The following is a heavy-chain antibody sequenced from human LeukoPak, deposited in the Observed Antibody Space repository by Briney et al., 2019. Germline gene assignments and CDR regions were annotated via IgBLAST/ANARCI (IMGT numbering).Heavy chain of an antibody. CDR3: VQRGSGSYRPIDY. CDR2: IKQDGSEK. V-gene: IGHV3-7*01. Sequence: GGSLRLSCAASGFTFSSYWMSWVRQALGKGLEWVANIKQDGSEKYYVDSVKGRFTISRDNAKNSLYLQMNSLRAEDTAVYYCVQRGSGSYRPIDYWGQGTLVTVSS. J-gene: IGHJ4*02. D-gene: IGHD3-10*01. CDR1: GFTFSSYW.